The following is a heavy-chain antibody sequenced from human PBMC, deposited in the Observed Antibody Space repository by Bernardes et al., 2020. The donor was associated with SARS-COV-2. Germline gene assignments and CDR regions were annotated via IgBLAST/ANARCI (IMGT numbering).Heavy chain of an antibody. D-gene: IGHD3-16*02. CDR1: GFNFGAYV. CDR2: TSPRGDSL. J-gene: IGHJ3*01. V-gene: IGHV3-23*01. Sequence: GSLRLSCAASGFNFGAYVMNWVRQAPGKGLEWVSTTSPRGDSLHYGDSVKGRFIISRDNSRNTVYLQLSRLRVEDTAKYFCTRSPFIGRTRFEVWGQGTMVSVSS. CDR3: TRSPFIGRTRFEV.